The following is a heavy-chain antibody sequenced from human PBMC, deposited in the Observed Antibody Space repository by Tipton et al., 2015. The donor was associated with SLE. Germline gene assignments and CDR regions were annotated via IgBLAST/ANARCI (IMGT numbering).Heavy chain of an antibody. CDR3: ARDVDGGTGSGMDV. CDR1: GYTFTGYY. CDR2: INPNSGGT. V-gene: IGHV1-2*06. Sequence: QLVQSGAEVKKPGASVKVSCKASGYTFTGYYMHWVRQAPGQGLEWMGRINPNSGGTNYAQKFQGRVTMTRDTSISTAYMELSRLRSDDTAVYYCARDVDGGTGSGMDVWGQGTTVTVSS. D-gene: IGHD2-15*01. J-gene: IGHJ6*02.